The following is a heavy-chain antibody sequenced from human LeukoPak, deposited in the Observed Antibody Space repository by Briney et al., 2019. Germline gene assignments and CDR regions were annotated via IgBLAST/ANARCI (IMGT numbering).Heavy chain of an antibody. V-gene: IGHV4-39*07. J-gene: IGHJ6*03. Sequence: SETLSLTCTVSGGSISSSIYYWGWIRQPPGKGLEWIGSIHYSGSTYYNPSLKSRVTISVDTSKNQFSLKLSSVTAADTAVYYCARDRTWFGELYYYYYYMDVWGKGTTVTVSS. D-gene: IGHD3-10*01. CDR3: ARDRTWFGELYYYYYYMDV. CDR1: GGSISSSIYY. CDR2: IHYSGST.